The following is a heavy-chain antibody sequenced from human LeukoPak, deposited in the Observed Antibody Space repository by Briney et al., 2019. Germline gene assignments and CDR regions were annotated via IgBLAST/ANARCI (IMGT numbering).Heavy chain of an antibody. D-gene: IGHD4-17*01. CDR1: GYSFTSYW. CDR2: IYPGDPDT. V-gene: IGHV5-51*01. CDR3: ARRTVTTTADY. Sequence: GGSLQISCKGSGYSFTSYWIGWVRQMPGKGLEWMGIIYPGDPDTRYSPSFQGQVTISADKSISTAYLQWSSLKASDTAMYYCARRTVTTTADYWGQGTLVTVSS. J-gene: IGHJ4*02.